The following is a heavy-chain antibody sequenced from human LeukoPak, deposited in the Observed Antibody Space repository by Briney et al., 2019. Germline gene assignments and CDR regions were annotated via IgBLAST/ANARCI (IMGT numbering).Heavy chain of an antibody. V-gene: IGHV1-2*06. CDR2: INPNRGGT. CDR3: AKGGFVPRCLQSDYFDY. J-gene: IGHJ4*02. CDR1: GYTFTGYY. Sequence: ASVKVSCKASGYTFTGYYMHWVRQAPGQGLEWMGRINPNRGGTNYAQKFPGRVTMTRDTSISTAYLELSRLRSDDTAVYYCAKGGFVPRCLQSDYFDYWGQGSLVTVSS. D-gene: IGHD5-24*01.